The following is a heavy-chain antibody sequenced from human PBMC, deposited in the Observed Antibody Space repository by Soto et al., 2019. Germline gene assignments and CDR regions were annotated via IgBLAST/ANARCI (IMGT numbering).Heavy chain of an antibody. Sequence: SETLSLTCAVYGGSFSGYYWSWIRQPPGKGLEWIGEINHSGSTNYNPSLKSRVTISVDTSKNQFSLKLSSVTAADTAVYYCARQRYDSSGYWGYWGQGTLVTVSS. D-gene: IGHD3-22*01. CDR3: ARQRYDSSGYWGY. V-gene: IGHV4-34*01. CDR2: INHSGST. CDR1: GGSFSGYY. J-gene: IGHJ4*02.